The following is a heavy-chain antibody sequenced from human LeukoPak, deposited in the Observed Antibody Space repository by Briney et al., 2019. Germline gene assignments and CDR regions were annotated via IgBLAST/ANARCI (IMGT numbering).Heavy chain of an antibody. J-gene: IGHJ5*02. CDR2: ISYDGSNK. D-gene: IGHD1-26*01. Sequence: GGSLRLSCAASGFTFSSYAMHWVRQAPGKGLEWVAVISYDGSNKYYADSVKGRFTISRGNSKNTLYLQMNSLRAEDTAVYYCARDRERWFDPWGQGTLVTVSS. CDR3: ARDRERWFDP. V-gene: IGHV3-30-3*01. CDR1: GFTFSSYA.